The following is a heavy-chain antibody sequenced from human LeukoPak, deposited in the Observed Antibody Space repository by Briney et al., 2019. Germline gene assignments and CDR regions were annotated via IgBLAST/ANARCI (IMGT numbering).Heavy chain of an antibody. Sequence: GGSLRLSCAASGFSFSSYSMNWFRQAPGEGLEWVSSIDYSSNYIFYADSVKGRFTISRDNAKNSLDLQMNNLRDEDTAIYYCTKAGVVGAKAGFDNWGQGTLVTVSS. V-gene: IGHV3-21*01. CDR1: GFSFSSYS. CDR2: IDYSSNYI. D-gene: IGHD1-26*01. J-gene: IGHJ4*02. CDR3: TKAGVVGAKAGFDN.